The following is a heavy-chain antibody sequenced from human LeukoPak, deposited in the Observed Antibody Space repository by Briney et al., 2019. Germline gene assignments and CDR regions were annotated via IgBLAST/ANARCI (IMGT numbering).Heavy chain of an antibody. V-gene: IGHV3-64*01. CDR1: GFTFSRYA. D-gene: IGHD6-13*01. J-gene: IGHJ4*02. Sequence: GGSLRLSCAASGFTFSRYAMHWVRQAPGKGLEYVSAITRDGGSTFYANSVNGRFTISRDNSKNTLYLQMGSLRTDDMAMYYWAKVVGYGSWYYEYWGQGTLVTVSS. CDR2: ITRDGGST. CDR3: AKVVGYGSWYYEY.